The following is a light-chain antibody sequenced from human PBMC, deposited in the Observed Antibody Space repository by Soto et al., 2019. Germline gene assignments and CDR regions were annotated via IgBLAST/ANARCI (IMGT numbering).Light chain of an antibody. V-gene: IGLV1-44*01. CDR1: SSNIGSSP. CDR2: NND. Sequence: QAVVTQPPSASGTPGQRVTISCSGSSSNIGSSPVSWYQKLPGAAPKLIIYNNDQRPSGVPDRISGSKSGTSASLAISGLQSEDGADYYCAAWDDTLNGLVVFGGGTKLTVL. J-gene: IGLJ2*01. CDR3: AAWDDTLNGLVV.